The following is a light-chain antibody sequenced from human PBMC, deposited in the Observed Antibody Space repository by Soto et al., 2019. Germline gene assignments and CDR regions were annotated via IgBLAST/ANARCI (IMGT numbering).Light chain of an antibody. Sequence: EIVLTQSPGPLSLSPGERAALSCRASQSLSSTSLAWYQQKPGQAPRLLIYGASNRASGIPDRLSGSGSGTDFTLTISSLEPEDFAVYYCQHRDNSPPYTFDQGTKLEIK. CDR3: QHRDNSPPYT. CDR2: GAS. J-gene: IGKJ2*01. CDR1: QSLSSTS. V-gene: IGKV3-20*01.